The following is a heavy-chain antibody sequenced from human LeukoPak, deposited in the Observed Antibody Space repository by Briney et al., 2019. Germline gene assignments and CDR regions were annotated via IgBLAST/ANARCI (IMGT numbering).Heavy chain of an antibody. Sequence: SETPSLTCVVYGGSFNYFYGTWIRQAPGKGLEWIGEINHSGSTNYNPSLKSRVTISVDTSKNQFSLKLSSVTAADTAVYYCARDRYYYGSGSYSTDWYFDLWGRGTLVTVSS. J-gene: IGHJ2*01. CDR1: GGSFNYFY. D-gene: IGHD3-10*01. CDR2: INHSGST. V-gene: IGHV4-34*01. CDR3: ARDRYYYGSGSYSTDWYFDL.